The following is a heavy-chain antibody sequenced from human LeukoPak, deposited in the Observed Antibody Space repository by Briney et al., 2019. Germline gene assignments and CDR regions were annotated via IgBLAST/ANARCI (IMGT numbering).Heavy chain of an antibody. V-gene: IGHV4-38-2*01. J-gene: IGHJ3*02. Sequence: NTSETLSLTCGVSGYSISSGFYWGWIQQPPGKGLEWIGSIYRSGSTYNNPSLKSRVAISVDTSKNQFSLKLTSVTAADTAVYYCTRHSGCTREKDAFDIWGQGTMVTVSS. CDR1: GYSISSGFY. CDR3: TRHSGCTREKDAFDI. CDR2: IYRSGST. D-gene: IGHD2-8*01.